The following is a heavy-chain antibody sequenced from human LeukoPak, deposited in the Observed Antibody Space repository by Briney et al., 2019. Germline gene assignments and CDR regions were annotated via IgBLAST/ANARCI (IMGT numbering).Heavy chain of an antibody. CDR2: IYYSGST. V-gene: IGHV4-39*01. CDR3: ARRDYYDGSGYYFGAFDI. CDR1: GGSISSSSDY. J-gene: IGHJ3*02. Sequence: KPSETLSLTCTVSGGSISSSSDYWGWIRQPPGKGLEWIGSIYYSGSTYYNPSLKSRVTISVDTSKNQFSLKLSSVTAADTAVYYCARRDYYDGSGYYFGAFDIWGQGTMVTVSS. D-gene: IGHD3-22*01.